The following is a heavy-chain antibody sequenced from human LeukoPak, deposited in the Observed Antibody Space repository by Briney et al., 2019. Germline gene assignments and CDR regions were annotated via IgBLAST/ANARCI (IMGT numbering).Heavy chain of an antibody. CDR1: ARSISSYY. CDR3: ARHGSSWAGWFDP. CDR2: IYYSGST. J-gene: IGHJ5*02. Sequence: PSQTRSPTCPVYARSISSYYWSCIRQPPGKGLEWIEYIYYSGSTNYNPSLKSRVTISVDTSKNQFSLKLSSVTAADTAVYYCARHGSSWAGWFDPWGQGTLVTVSS. V-gene: IGHV4-59*08. D-gene: IGHD6-13*01.